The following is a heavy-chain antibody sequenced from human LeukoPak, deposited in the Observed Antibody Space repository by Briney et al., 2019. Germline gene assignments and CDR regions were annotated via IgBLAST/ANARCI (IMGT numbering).Heavy chain of an antibody. CDR1: GGSMTNYY. J-gene: IGHJ4*02. V-gene: IGHV4-59*01. CDR3: TRGRAYYDSTGYYY. Sequence: NSSETLSLTCTVSGGSMTNYYWTWIRQSPGKGLEWIGHTYYSGNTNYNPSLKSRVTISIDTSKNQFSLKLSSVTAADTAVYYCTRGRAYYDSTGYYYWGRGILVTVSS. CDR2: TYYSGNT. D-gene: IGHD3-22*01.